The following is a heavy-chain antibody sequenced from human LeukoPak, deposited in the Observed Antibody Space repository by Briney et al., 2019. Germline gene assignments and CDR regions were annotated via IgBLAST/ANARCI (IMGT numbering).Heavy chain of an antibody. CDR2: LYNTETT. D-gene: IGHD1-14*01. J-gene: IGHJ4*02. CDR3: ARHPTLTSGGNFDY. CDR1: ARSITRSSYD. V-gene: IGHV4-39*01. Sequence: KASETLSLTCSVAARSITRSSYDWGWLRHPPGKGREWIASLYNTETTSYNPSLQSRVTISVDTSKNQLSLKLSSVTAADTAVYYCARHPTLTSGGNFDYWGQGTLVTVSS.